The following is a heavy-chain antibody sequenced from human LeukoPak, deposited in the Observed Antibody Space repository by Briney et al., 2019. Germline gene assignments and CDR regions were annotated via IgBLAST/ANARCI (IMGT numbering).Heavy chain of an antibody. CDR2: IKKDGSEK. D-gene: IGHD1-26*01. V-gene: IGHV3-7*01. CDR1: GLTFNSYW. Sequence: GGSLRLSCAASGLTFNSYWMSWVRQAPGKGLEWVANIKKDGSEKYYVDSVKGRFTISRDNAKNSLYLQMNSLRADDTAVYYCARQETSSYNGAFDIWGQGAMVTVSS. J-gene: IGHJ3*02. CDR3: ARQETSSYNGAFDI.